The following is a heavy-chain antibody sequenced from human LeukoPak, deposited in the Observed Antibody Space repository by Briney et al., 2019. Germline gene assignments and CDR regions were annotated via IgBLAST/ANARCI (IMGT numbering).Heavy chain of an antibody. D-gene: IGHD6-19*01. J-gene: IGHJ5*02. CDR3: ARGAVAGTGGDP. CDR2: ISSAGNTQ. CDR1: GFSLSTYE. V-gene: IGHV3-48*03. Sequence: GGSLRLSCAASGFSLSTYEMNWIRQAPGKGLEWVSHISSAGNTQYYADSVRGRFTMSRDNAKNSLYLQMNSLRAEDTAVYYCARGAVAGTGGDPWGQGTLVTVSS.